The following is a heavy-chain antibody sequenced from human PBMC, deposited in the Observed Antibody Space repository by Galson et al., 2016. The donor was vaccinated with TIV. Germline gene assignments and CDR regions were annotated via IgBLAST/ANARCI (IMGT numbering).Heavy chain of an antibody. CDR3: TTDRTFWNSDYGLDV. V-gene: IGHV3-15*01. CDR1: GFTFSNTW. J-gene: IGHJ6*02. D-gene: IGHD3-3*01. CDR2: IRSNTDGGTT. Sequence: SLRLSCAASGFTFSNTWMSWVRQAPGKGLEWVGRIRSNTDGGTTDYGAPVKGRFTISRDDSKKTLYLQMNSLKTEDTAVYYCTTDRTFWNSDYGLDVWGQGTTVTVSS.